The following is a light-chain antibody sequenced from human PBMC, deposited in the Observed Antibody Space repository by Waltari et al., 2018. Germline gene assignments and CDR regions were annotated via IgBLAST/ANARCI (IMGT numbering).Light chain of an antibody. CDR2: EVT. CDR1: SSDVGYYNR. J-gene: IGLJ3*02. CDR3: SSYTTSNTFV. V-gene: IGLV2-18*02. Sequence: QSALTQSPSVSGSPGQSVTISCTGTSSDVGYYNRVSWYKQSPGTAPTVVIYEVTYRPSGVPVRFAASRSGNTASLTISGLQAEDEADYYCSSYTTSNTFVFGGGTKLTVL.